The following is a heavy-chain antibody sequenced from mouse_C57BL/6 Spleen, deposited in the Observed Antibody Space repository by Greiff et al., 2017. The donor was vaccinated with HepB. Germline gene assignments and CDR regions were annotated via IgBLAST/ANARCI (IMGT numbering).Heavy chain of an antibody. CDR3: ARGTTVVAEDWYFDV. J-gene: IGHJ1*03. D-gene: IGHD1-1*01. V-gene: IGHV1-54*01. CDR1: GYAFTNYL. Sequence: QVQLKQSGAELVRPGTSVKVSCKASGYAFTNYLIEWVKQRPGQGLEWIGVINPGSGGTNYNEKFKGKATLTADKSSSTAYMQLSSLTSEDSAVYFCARGTTVVAEDWYFDVWGTGTTVTVSS. CDR2: INPGSGGT.